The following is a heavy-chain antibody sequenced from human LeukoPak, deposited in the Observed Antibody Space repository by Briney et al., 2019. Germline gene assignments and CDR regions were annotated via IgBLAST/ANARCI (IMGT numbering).Heavy chain of an antibody. J-gene: IGHJ6*02. D-gene: IGHD1-7*01. CDR2: ISGTGGST. Sequence: GGSLRLSCAASGFTFSSYAMNWVRQAPGKGPEWVSSISGTGGSTYSADSVKGRFTISRDNSKNTLYLQMNSLRADDTAVYYCAKVRGGTGTTFFYYYGMDVWGQGTTVTVSS. V-gene: IGHV3-23*01. CDR1: GFTFSSYA. CDR3: AKVRGGTGTTFFYYYGMDV.